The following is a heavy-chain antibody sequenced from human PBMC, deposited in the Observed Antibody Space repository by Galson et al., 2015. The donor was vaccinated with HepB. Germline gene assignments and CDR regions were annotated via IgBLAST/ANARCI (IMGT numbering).Heavy chain of an antibody. Sequence: SVKVSCKASGYTFSSYGISWVRQAPGQGLEWMGWISAYNGNINYVQKFQGRVTMTTDTSTSTANMELRSLRSDDTAVYYCARSGKHNYYGSGSYTDYWGQGTLVTVSS. J-gene: IGHJ4*02. D-gene: IGHD3-10*01. CDR1: GYTFSSYG. CDR3: ARSGKHNYYGSGSYTDY. V-gene: IGHV1-18*01. CDR2: ISAYNGNI.